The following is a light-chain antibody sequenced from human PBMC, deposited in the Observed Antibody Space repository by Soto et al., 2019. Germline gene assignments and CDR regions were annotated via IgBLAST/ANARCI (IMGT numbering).Light chain of an antibody. V-gene: IGKV3-11*01. Sequence: EIVLTQSPATLSSSPGETATLSCRASQYVGTRLAWYQHKPGQAPRLLIYDASNRATGIPARSSGSGSGTDFTLTISSLEPEDFATYYCQQANSFPFTFGGGTKVDIK. CDR3: QQANSFPFT. J-gene: IGKJ4*01. CDR2: DAS. CDR1: QYVGTR.